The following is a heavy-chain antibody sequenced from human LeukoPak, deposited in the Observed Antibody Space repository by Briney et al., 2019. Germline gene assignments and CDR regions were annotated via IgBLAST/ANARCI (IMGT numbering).Heavy chain of an antibody. D-gene: IGHD3-3*01. V-gene: IGHV4-34*01. CDR2: INHSGST. Sequence: SETLSLTCAVYGGSFSGYYWSWIRQPPGKGLEWIGEINHSGSTNYNPSLKSRVTISVDTSKNQFSLKLSSVTAADTAVYYCASFWCGSKRYYYYGMDVWGQGTTVTVSS. CDR1: GGSFSGYY. CDR3: ASFWCGSKRYYYYGMDV. J-gene: IGHJ6*02.